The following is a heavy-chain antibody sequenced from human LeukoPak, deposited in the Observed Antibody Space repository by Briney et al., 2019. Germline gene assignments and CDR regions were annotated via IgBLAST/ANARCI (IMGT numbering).Heavy chain of an antibody. J-gene: IGHJ5*02. CDR2: ISSSGSTI. Sequence: GGSLRLSCAASGFTFSDYYMSWIRQAPGKGLEWVSYISSSGSTIYYADSVKGRFTISRDNAKNSLYLQMNSLRAEDTAVYYWARGIAAAGTQWFDPWGQGTLVTVSS. D-gene: IGHD6-13*01. CDR1: GFTFSDYY. V-gene: IGHV3-11*01. CDR3: ARGIAAAGTQWFDP.